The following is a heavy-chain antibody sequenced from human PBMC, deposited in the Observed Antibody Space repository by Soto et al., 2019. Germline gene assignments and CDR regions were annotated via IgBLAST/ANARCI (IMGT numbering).Heavy chain of an antibody. Sequence: SETLSLTCTVSGGSISSYYWSWIRQPPGKGLEWIGYIYYSGSTNYNPSLKSRVTISVDTSKNQFSLKLSSVTAADTAVYYCAREGYYDSSGYQHSSPYSFDYWGQGTLVTVSS. V-gene: IGHV4-59*01. CDR2: IYYSGST. D-gene: IGHD3-22*01. CDR3: AREGYYDSSGYQHSSPYSFDY. J-gene: IGHJ4*02. CDR1: GGSISSYY.